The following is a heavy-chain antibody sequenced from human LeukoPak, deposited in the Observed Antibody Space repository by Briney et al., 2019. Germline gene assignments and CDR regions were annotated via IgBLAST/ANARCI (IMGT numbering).Heavy chain of an antibody. CDR3: ARVNYYDSSGYYPYAFDI. D-gene: IGHD3-22*01. CDR2: IYYSGST. CDR1: GGSVSSGSYY. Sequence: SETLSLTCTVSGGSVSSGSYYWSWIRQPPGKGLEWIGYIYYSGSTNYNPSLKSRVTISVDTSKNQFSLKLSSVTAADTAVYYRARVNYYDSSGYYPYAFDIWGQGTMVTVSS. V-gene: IGHV4-61*01. J-gene: IGHJ3*02.